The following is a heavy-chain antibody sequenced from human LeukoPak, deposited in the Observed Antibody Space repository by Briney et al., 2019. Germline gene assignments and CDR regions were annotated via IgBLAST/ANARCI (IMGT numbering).Heavy chain of an antibody. D-gene: IGHD3-22*01. CDR2: IWLDGSAT. CDR1: GFGFSSYD. V-gene: IGHV3-33*01. J-gene: IGHJ4*02. CDR3: ARPKSSIGYYWPFDD. Sequence: PGGSLRLSCAASGFGFSSYDMHWVRQAPGKGLEWVAIIWLDGSATYYGDSVKGRFTISRDNSNNTLYLQMNSLRVEDTAVYYCARPKSSIGYYWPFDDWGREPWSPSPQ.